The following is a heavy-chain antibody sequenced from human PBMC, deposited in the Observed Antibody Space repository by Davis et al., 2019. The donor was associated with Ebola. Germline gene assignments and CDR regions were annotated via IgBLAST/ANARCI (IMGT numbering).Heavy chain of an antibody. CDR1: GYSFTSYW. CDR2: IYPGDSDT. CDR3: ARQREYCSGGSCYSSGRGGFDP. D-gene: IGHD2-15*01. J-gene: IGHJ5*02. Sequence: GESLKISCQGSGYSFTSYWIGWVRQMPGKGLEWMGIIYPGDSDTRYSPSFQGQVTISADKSISTAYLQWSSLKASDTAMYYCARQREYCSGGSCYSSGRGGFDPWGQGTLVTVSS. V-gene: IGHV5-51*01.